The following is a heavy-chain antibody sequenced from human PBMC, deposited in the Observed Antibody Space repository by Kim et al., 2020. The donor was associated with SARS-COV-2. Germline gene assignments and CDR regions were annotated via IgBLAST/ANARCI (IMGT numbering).Heavy chain of an antibody. CDR3: ARGGVRDSSGWYFNWFDP. CDR1: GGSFSGYY. CDR2: INHSGST. D-gene: IGHD6-19*01. Sequence: SETLSLTCAVYGGSFSGYYWSWIRQPPGKGLEWIGEINHSGSTNYNPSLKSRVTISVDTSKNQFSLKLSSVTAADTAVYYCARGGVRDSSGWYFNWFDP. V-gene: IGHV4-34*01. J-gene: IGHJ5*02.